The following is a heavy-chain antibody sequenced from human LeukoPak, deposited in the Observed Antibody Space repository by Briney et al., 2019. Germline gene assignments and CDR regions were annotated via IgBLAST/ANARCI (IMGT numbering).Heavy chain of an antibody. CDR3: ARGNSYGRTYYFDY. Sequence: SETLSLNCTVSGGSISSYYWSWIRQPPGQGLEWIGYIYYSGSTNYNPSLKSRVTISVDTSKNQFSLKLSSVTAADTAVYYCARGNSYGRTYYFDYWGQGTLVTVSS. J-gene: IGHJ4*02. CDR1: GGSISSYY. V-gene: IGHV4-59*01. CDR2: IYYSGST. D-gene: IGHD5-18*01.